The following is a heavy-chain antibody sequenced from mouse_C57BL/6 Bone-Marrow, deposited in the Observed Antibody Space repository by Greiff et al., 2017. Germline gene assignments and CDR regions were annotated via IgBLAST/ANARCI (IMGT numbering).Heavy chain of an antibody. CDR1: GFTFSDFY. D-gene: IGHD2-4*01. V-gene: IGHV7-1*01. Sequence: EVQVVESGGGLVQSGRSLRLSCATSGFTFSDFYMEWVRQAPGKGLEWIAASRNKANDYTTEYSASVKGRFIVSRDTSKSILYLQMNALRAEDTAIYYCAREGIYYDYDWYFDVWGTGTTVTVSS. J-gene: IGHJ1*03. CDR3: AREGIYYDYDWYFDV. CDR2: SRNKANDYTT.